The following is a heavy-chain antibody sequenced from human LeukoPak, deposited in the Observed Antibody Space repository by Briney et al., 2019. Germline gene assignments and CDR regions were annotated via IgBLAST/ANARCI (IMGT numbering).Heavy chain of an antibody. CDR3: ARAHDYGGNSRQEVSRLAEYFQH. CDR2: IYYSGST. V-gene: IGHV4-39*01. D-gene: IGHD4-23*01. J-gene: IGHJ1*01. CDR1: GGSISSSSYY. Sequence: PSETLSLTCTVSGGSISSSSYYWGWIRQPPGKGLEWIGSIYYSGSTYYNPSLKSRVTISVDTSKNQFSLKLSSVTAADTAVYYCARAHDYGGNSRQEVSRLAEYFQHWGQGTLVTVSS.